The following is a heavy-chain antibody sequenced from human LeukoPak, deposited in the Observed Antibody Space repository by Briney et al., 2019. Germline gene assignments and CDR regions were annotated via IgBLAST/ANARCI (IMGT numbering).Heavy chain of an antibody. CDR2: IYPCDSDD. D-gene: IGHD2-15*01. J-gene: IGHJ6*02. CDR3: ARHLRASGGHFYAMDV. CDR1: GYTFTSYW. Sequence: ESLKISCKGSGYTFTSYWIGWVRQVPGKCLEGMGIIYPCDSDDRYSPSFQGQVTISVDKSISTAYLQWSSLKASDTALYFCARHLRASGGHFYAMDVWGQGTTVTVSS. V-gene: IGHV5-51*01.